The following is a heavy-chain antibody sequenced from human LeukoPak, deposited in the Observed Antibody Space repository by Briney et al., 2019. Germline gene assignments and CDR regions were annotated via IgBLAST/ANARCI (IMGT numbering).Heavy chain of an antibody. CDR3: ARGLPFDY. CDR1: GFTFSSYW. V-gene: IGHV3-74*01. Sequence: GGSLRLSCAASGFTFSSYWMHWVRQTPGKGLVWVSRISGDGSSTIYAESVKGRFTISRDNAKNTLYLQMNTLRAEDTAVYYCARGLPFDYWGQGTLVTVSS. J-gene: IGHJ4*02. CDR2: ISGDGSST.